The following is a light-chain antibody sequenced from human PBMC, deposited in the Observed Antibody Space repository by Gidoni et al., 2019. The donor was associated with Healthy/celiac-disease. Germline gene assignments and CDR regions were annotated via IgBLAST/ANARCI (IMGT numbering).Light chain of an antibody. CDR1: QSVSSSY. CDR3: QQYGSSPQT. V-gene: IGKV3-20*01. Sequence: EIVLTQSPGTLSLSPGERATLSCRASQSVSSSYLAWYQQKPCQAPRRLIYGASSRATGIPDRFSGSGSGTDFTLTISRLEPEDFAVYYCQQYGSSPQTFXXXTKVEIK. CDR2: GAS. J-gene: IGKJ1*01.